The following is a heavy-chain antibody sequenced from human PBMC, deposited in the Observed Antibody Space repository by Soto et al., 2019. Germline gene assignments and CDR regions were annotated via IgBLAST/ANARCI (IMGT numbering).Heavy chain of an antibody. J-gene: IGHJ4*02. D-gene: IGHD6-13*01. V-gene: IGHV1-18*04. CDR2: ISPHNGNT. Sequence: ASVKVSCKTSGYIFVNYAVTWVRQAPGQGLEWMGWISPHNGNTNYALRLQGRLTLTADKSTSTVYLELRNLTSDDTALFYCARAYRVKEAAGPNLDYWGQATLVTVSS. CDR1: GYIFVNYA. CDR3: ARAYRVKEAAGPNLDY.